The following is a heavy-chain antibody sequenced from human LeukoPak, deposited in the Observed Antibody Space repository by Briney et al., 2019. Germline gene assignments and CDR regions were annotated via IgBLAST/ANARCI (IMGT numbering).Heavy chain of an antibody. CDR3: ARAAVPSTVTTETFDY. Sequence: SLKDSSKPPLDTSISSAITWVRQTPEQGLGWMGRLNPISGTANYAQNFQGRVTITADESTNTAYMQLSSLRSEDTAVYYCARAAVPSTVTTETFDYGGQGSLVTVSS. V-gene: IGHV1-69*13. D-gene: IGHD4-17*01. CDR1: LDTSISSA. J-gene: IGHJ4*02. CDR2: LNPISGTA.